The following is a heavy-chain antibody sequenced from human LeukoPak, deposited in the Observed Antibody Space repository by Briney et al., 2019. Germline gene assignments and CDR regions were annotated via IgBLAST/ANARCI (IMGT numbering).Heavy chain of an antibody. CDR2: IKTKTTGGSI. J-gene: IGHJ4*02. V-gene: IGHV3-15*01. Sequence: PGGSLRLSCAASGSIFNDCWMSWVRQAPGKGLEWVGLIKTKTTGGSIEYAAPVEGRFTISRDDSKNTLYLQMNSLRSEDTAIYYCTAGLGRTHTDYWGQGTLVTVSS. D-gene: IGHD3/OR15-3a*01. CDR1: GSIFNDCW. CDR3: TAGLGRTHTDY.